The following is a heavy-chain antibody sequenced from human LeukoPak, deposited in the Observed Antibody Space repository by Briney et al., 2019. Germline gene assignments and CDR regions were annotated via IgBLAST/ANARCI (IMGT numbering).Heavy chain of an antibody. D-gene: IGHD4-17*01. CDR3: ARGDTVTTGENWFDP. V-gene: IGHV1-46*01. Sequence: GASVKVSCKASGYTFTSYYMHWVRRAPGQGLGWMGIINPSGGSTSYAQKFQGRVTMTRDTSTSTVYMELSSLRSEDTAVYYCARGDTVTTGENWFDPWGQGTLVTVSS. CDR1: GYTFTSYY. J-gene: IGHJ5*02. CDR2: INPSGGST.